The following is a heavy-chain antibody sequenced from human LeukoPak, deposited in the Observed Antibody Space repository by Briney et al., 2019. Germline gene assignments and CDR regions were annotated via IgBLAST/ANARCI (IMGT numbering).Heavy chain of an antibody. J-gene: IGHJ3*02. D-gene: IGHD1-26*01. V-gene: IGHV1-2*02. CDR2: INPKSGGT. CDR3: ARFEWERRAFDI. Sequence: ASVKVSCKASGYTFTGYYMHWVRPAPGRGREWMGWINPKSGGTKYAQKFHGRVIMTRDPSISPAYMELSRLRSDDTAVYYCARFEWERRAFDIWGQGTMVTVSS. CDR1: GYTFTGYY.